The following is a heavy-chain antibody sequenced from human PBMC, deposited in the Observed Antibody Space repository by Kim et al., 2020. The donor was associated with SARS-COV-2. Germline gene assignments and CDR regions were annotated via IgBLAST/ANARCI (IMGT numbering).Heavy chain of an antibody. D-gene: IGHD6-13*01. CDR2: ISGSGGST. V-gene: IGHV3-23*01. J-gene: IGHJ4*02. Sequence: GGSLRLSCAASGFTFSSYAMSWVRQAPGKGLEWVSAISGSGGSTYYADSVKGRFTISRDNSKNTLYLQMNSLRAEDTAVYYCAKDSAGGIALYYFDYWGQGTLVTVSS. CDR3: AKDSAGGIALYYFDY. CDR1: GFTFSSYA.